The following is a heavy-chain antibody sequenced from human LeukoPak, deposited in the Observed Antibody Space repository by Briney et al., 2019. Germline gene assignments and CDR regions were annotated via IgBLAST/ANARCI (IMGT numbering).Heavy chain of an antibody. CDR2: MNPNSGNT. V-gene: IGHV1-8*01. J-gene: IGHJ6*02. Sequence: ASVKLSCNASGYTFTSYNINWVRQATGQGIERMGWMNPNSGNTGYAQKFQGRVTMTRNTSISTAYMELSSLRCEDTAVYYCARARPRYYYGMDVWGQGTTVTVSS. CDR1: GYTFTSYN. CDR3: ARARPRYYYGMDV.